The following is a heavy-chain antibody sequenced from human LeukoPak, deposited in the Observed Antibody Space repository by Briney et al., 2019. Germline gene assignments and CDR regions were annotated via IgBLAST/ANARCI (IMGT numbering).Heavy chain of an antibody. V-gene: IGHV4-34*01. D-gene: IGHD3-22*01. CDR2: IYHSGST. CDR1: GGSFSGYY. CDR3: ARAASNYYDSSGYTTYFDY. J-gene: IGHJ4*02. Sequence: SETLSLTCAVYGGSFSGYYWSWIRQPPGKGLEWIGYIYHSGSTYYNPSLKSRVTISVDRSKNQFSLKLSSVTAADTAVYYCARAASNYYDSSGYTTYFDYWGQGTLVTVSS.